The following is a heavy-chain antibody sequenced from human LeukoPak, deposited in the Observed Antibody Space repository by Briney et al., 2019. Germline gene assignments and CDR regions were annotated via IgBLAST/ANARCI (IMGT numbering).Heavy chain of an antibody. CDR1: GFTFDDYA. J-gene: IGHJ4*03. CDR2: IKQDGSEK. CDR3: ARDKMTGDSYFDF. Sequence: LTGGSLRLSCAASGFTFDDYAMHWVRQAPGKGLEWVANIKQDGSEKYYVDSVKGRFTISRDNAKNSLYLQMDGLRAEDSAVYYCARDKMTGDSYFDFWGQGALVAVSS. V-gene: IGHV3-7*01. D-gene: IGHD7-27*01.